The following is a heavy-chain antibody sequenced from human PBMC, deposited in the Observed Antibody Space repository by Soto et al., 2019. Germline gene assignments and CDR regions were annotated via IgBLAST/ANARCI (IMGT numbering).Heavy chain of an antibody. CDR1: GGSISSGDYY. V-gene: IGHV4-30-4*08. D-gene: IGHD5-18*01. J-gene: IGHJ4*02. CDR3: ARARIQLGQILDY. CDR2: IYYSGST. Sequence: SETLSLTCTVSGGSISSGDYYWSWIRQPPGKGLEWIGYIYYSGSTYYNTSLKSRVTISVDTSKNQFSLKLSSVTAADTAVYYCARARIQLGQILDYWGQGTLVTVSS.